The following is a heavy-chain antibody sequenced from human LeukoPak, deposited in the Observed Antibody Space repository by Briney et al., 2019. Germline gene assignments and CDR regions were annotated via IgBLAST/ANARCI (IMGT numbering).Heavy chain of an antibody. V-gene: IGHV4-39*06. Sequence: SETLSLTCTDSSASVNNGHHHRAWIPPPPGKGLEGIGPIHYSGTSILYRPCLGGRVTLLADTSTNQFPLNLRSVNAADSAVYFCAAGGDSAKAGYWGHGTLVTVSS. J-gene: IGHJ4*01. CDR1: SASVNNGHHH. CDR3: AAGGDSAKAGY. CDR2: IHYSGTSI. D-gene: IGHD3-16*01.